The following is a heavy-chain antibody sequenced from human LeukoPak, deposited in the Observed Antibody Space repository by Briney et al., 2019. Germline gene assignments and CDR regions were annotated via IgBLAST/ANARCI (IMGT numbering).Heavy chain of an antibody. CDR3: ARGGWELPEGSLDY. CDR1: GGSFSGYY. D-gene: IGHD1-26*01. Sequence: SEILSLTCAVYGGSFSGYYWSWIRQPPGKGLEWIGEINHSGSTNSNPSLKSRVTISVDASKNQFSLKLSSVTAADTAVYYCARGGWELPEGSLDYWGQGTLVTVSS. V-gene: IGHV4-34*01. CDR2: INHSGST. J-gene: IGHJ4*02.